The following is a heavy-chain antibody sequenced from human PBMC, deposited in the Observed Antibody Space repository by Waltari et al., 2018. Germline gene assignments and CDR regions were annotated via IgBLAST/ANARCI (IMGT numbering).Heavy chain of an antibody. CDR2: FDPEDGET. D-gene: IGHD2-2*01. V-gene: IGHV1-24*01. J-gene: IGHJ6*03. Sequence: QVQLVQSGAEVKKPGASVKVSCKVSGYTLTELSMHWVRQAPGNGLEWMGGFDPEDGETIYAQKFQGRVTMTEDTSTDTAYMELSSLRSEDTAVYYCATVGGYCSSTSCSRGYMDVWGKGTTVTISS. CDR3: ATVGGYCSSTSCSRGYMDV. CDR1: GYTLTELS.